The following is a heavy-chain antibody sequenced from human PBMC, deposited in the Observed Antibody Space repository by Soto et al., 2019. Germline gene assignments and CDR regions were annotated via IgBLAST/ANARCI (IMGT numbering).Heavy chain of an antibody. CDR3: ARDGGLAEDGMDV. Sequence: EMQLVETGGDLIQPGGSLRLSCAASGFTVSGNYMSWVRQAPGKGLEWVSVIYRGGSTYYADSVKGRFTISRDNSKNTLYLQMNSLRADDKAVYYCARDGGLAEDGMDVWGQGTTVTVSS. CDR1: GFTVSGNY. D-gene: IGHD3-10*01. CDR2: IYRGGST. J-gene: IGHJ6*02. V-gene: IGHV3-53*02.